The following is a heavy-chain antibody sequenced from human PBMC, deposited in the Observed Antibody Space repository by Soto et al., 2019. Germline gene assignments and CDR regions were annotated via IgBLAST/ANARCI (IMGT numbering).Heavy chain of an antibody. D-gene: IGHD3-3*01. CDR1: GGSVSSGSYY. V-gene: IGHV4-61*01. J-gene: IGHJ4*02. CDR3: ARGMSGDLTWALY. Sequence: QVQLQESGPGLVKPSETLSLTCTVSGGSVSSGSYYWNWIRRPPGKGLEWIGYIFYSGSTTYNPSLKSRVPTSVDTPKNQFSLKLSSVTAADTAVYYCARGMSGDLTWALYWGQGTLVTVSS. CDR2: IFYSGST.